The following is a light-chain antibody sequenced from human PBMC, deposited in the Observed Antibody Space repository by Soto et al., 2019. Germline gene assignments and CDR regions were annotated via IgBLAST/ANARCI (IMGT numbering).Light chain of an antibody. CDR2: KAS. J-gene: IGKJ1*01. CDR3: QQYNSYSRT. Sequence: EIQMTQSPSTLSASVGDRVTITCRASQSISSWLAWYQQKPGKAPKLLIYKASSLESGVPSRFSGSGSGTEFTLTISSLQTDDFATYYCQQYNSYSRTFGQGTKVDI. V-gene: IGKV1-5*03. CDR1: QSISSW.